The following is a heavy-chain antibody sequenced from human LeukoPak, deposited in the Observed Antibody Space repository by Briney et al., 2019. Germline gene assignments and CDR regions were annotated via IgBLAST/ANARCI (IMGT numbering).Heavy chain of an antibody. CDR2: INPNSGDT. D-gene: IGHD6-19*01. CDR1: GYTFTGYH. V-gene: IGHV1-2*06. J-gene: IGHJ4*02. CDR3: ARGTSGWPGVDY. Sequence: ASVKVSCKASGYTFTGYHMHWVRQAPGQGLEWMGRINPNSGDTNYAQKFQGRVTMTRDTSISTAYMELSRLRSDDTAVYYCARGTSGWPGVDYWGQGALVTVSA.